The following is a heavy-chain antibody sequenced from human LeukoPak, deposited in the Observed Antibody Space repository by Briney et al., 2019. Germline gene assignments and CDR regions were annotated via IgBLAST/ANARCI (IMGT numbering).Heavy chain of an antibody. Sequence: GGSLRLSCAASGFTFSSYAMHWVRQAPGKGLEWVAVISYDGSNKYYADSVKGRFTISRDNSKNTLYLQMKSLRAEDTAVYYCARGSDFDYWGQGTLVTVSS. J-gene: IGHJ4*02. CDR2: ISYDGSNK. V-gene: IGHV3-30*04. CDR1: GFTFSSYA. CDR3: ARGSDFDY.